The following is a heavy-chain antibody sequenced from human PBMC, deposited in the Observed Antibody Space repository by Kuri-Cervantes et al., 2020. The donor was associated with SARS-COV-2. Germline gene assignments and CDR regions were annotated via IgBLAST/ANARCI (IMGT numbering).Heavy chain of an antibody. CDR3: ARGRYDTIFGRYYYYMDV. CDR1: GYTFTSYY. V-gene: IGHV1-46*01. J-gene: IGHJ6*03. Sequence: ASVKVSCKASGYTFTSYYMHWVRQAPGQGLEWMGIINPSGGSTSCAQKFQGRVTMTRDTSTSTVYMELSSLRSEDTAVYYCARGRYDTIFGRYYYYMDVWGKGTTVTVSS. D-gene: IGHD3-3*01. CDR2: INPSGGST.